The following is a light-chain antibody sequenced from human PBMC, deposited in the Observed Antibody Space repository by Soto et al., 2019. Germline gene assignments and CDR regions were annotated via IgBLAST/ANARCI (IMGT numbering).Light chain of an antibody. Sequence: QSVLTQPPSVSAAPGQKVTISCSGSSSNIGNNYVSWYQQLPGTAPKHLIYETNKRPSGIPDRFSGSKSGTSATLAITGLQTGDEADYYCATWAGSRSAYVLGTGTKVTVL. CDR1: SSNIGNNY. V-gene: IGLV1-51*02. CDR2: ETN. J-gene: IGLJ1*01. CDR3: ATWAGSRSAYV.